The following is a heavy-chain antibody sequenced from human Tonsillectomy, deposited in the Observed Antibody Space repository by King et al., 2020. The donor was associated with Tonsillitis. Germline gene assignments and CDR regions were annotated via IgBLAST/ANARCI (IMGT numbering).Heavy chain of an antibody. J-gene: IGHJ3*02. D-gene: IGHD1-26*01. CDR1: GYVFTDYY. CDR2: INPKSGGT. Sequence: VQLVESGAEVEKAGASVKVSCKASGYVFTDYYMHWVRQAPGQGPEGMGWINPKSGGTKYAQRFQGWVTMTRDTSTSTAYMELNKMISDDTAVYFCAKASAWESDVFDIWGQGTMVTVSS. V-gene: IGHV1-2*04. CDR3: AKASAWESDVFDI.